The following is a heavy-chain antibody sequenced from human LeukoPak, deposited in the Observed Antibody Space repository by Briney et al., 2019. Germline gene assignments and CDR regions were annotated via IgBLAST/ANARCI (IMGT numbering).Heavy chain of an antibody. CDR1: GYTFTSYA. D-gene: IGHD7-27*01. CDR2: IIPIFGTA. V-gene: IGHV1-69*13. CDR3: ARGNWATLYYYYGMDV. J-gene: IGHJ6*02. Sequence: SVKVSCKASGYTFTSYAISWVRQAPGQGLEWMGGIIPIFGTANYAQKFQGRVTITADESTSTAYMELSSLRSEDTAVYYCARGNWATLYYYYGMDVWGQGTTVTVSS.